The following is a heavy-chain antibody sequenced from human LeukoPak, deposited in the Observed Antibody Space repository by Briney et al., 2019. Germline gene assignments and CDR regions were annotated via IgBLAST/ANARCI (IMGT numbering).Heavy chain of an antibody. J-gene: IGHJ4*02. Sequence: GGSLRLSCAASGFTVSSNYMNWVRQAPGKGPEWVSIIYTGGSTYYADSVKGRFTISRDTSKNTLHLQMNSLRAEDTAVYYCAKDKGAVTGTFDYWGQGTLVTVSS. D-gene: IGHD1-14*01. CDR1: GFTVSSNY. CDR2: IYTGGST. CDR3: AKDKGAVTGTFDY. V-gene: IGHV3-66*01.